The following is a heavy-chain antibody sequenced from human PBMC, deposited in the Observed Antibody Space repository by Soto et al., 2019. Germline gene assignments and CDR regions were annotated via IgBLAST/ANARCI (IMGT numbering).Heavy chain of an antibody. CDR1: GFTFSNYA. D-gene: IGHD6-13*01. Sequence: QVQLVESGGGVVQPGRSLKLSCAASGFTFSNYAIHWVRQAPGKGLEWVAVIASDGKDKRYADSVKGRFTISRDNSKKTVYLPMNSLRGEDTAVYYCAKEGAIAAADYFFDYWGQGSLVTVSS. CDR3: AKEGAIAAADYFFDY. J-gene: IGHJ4*02. V-gene: IGHV3-30*18. CDR2: IASDGKDK.